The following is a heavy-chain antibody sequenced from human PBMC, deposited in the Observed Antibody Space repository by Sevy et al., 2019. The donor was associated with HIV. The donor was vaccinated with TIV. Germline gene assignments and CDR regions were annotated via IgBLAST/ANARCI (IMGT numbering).Heavy chain of an antibody. D-gene: IGHD2-2*01. J-gene: IGHJ6*02. CDR3: ARDCSSTTCLWGIDV. CDR2: IKLSGSEK. CDR1: GFSFSNYW. V-gene: IGHV3-7*03. Sequence: GGSLRLSCAASGFSFSNYWMSWVRQAPGKGLEWVANIKLSGSEKYYVDSVKGRFTISRDNAKKSLYLQMNSLRTEDTAVYYCARDCSSTTCLWGIDVWGQGTTVTVSS.